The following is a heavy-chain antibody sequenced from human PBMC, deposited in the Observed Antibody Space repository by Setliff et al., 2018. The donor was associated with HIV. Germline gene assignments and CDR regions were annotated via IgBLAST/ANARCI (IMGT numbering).Heavy chain of an antibody. CDR2: IHTSGDS. J-gene: IGHJ4*02. D-gene: IGHD3-3*01. V-gene: IGHV4-4*07. CDR1: GGSISGFC. CDR3: AREHLYYNFWSGSHGSPDFNY. Sequence: SETLSLTCTVSGGSISGFCWSWIRQSAGKGLEWIGRIHTSGDSDFNPSLKSRVTMSVDTSKNQISLKVNSVTAADTALYFCAREHLYYNFWSGSHGSPDFNYWGQGTLVTVSS.